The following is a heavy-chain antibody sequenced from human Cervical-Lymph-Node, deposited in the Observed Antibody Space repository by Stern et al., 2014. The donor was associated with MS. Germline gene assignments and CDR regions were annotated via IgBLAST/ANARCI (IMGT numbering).Heavy chain of an antibody. J-gene: IGHJ4*02. Sequence: VQLVESGGGVVQPGRSLRLSCAASGFTFSTYGMHWVRQAPGKGLEWVADISYDGSNKYYADSVKGRFTISRDNSRNTLYLQMDSLRAEDPAIYYCAKDGAGWPGDYWGQGPLVTVSS. V-gene: IGHV3-30*18. D-gene: IGHD6-19*01. CDR3: AKDGAGWPGDY. CDR2: ISYDGSNK. CDR1: GFTFSTYG.